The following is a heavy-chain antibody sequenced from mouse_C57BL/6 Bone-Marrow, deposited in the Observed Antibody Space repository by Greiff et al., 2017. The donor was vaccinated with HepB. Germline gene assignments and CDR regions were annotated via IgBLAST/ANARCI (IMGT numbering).Heavy chain of an antibody. CDR2: IDPSDSYT. D-gene: IGHD1-1*01. Sequence: QVQLQQPGAELVKPGASVKLSCKASGYTFTSYWMQWVKQRPGQGLEWIGEIDPSDSYTNYNQKFKGKATLTVDTSSSTAYMQLSSLTSEDSAVYYGERDYSGSSHTSYAMDYWGQGTSVTVSS. V-gene: IGHV1-50*01. CDR1: GYTFTSYW. J-gene: IGHJ4*01. CDR3: ERDYSGSSHTSYAMDY.